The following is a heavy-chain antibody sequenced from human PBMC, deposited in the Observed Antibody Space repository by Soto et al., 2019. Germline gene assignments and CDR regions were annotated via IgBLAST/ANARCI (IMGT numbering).Heavy chain of an antibody. CDR2: INAGNGNT. V-gene: IGHV1-3*01. Sequence: ASVKVSCKASGYTFTSYAMHWVRQAPGQRLEWMGWINAGNGNTKYSQKFQGRVTITRDTSASTAYMELSSLRSEDTAVYYCARGDYAERYFDWLPQYILNWFDPWGQGTLVTVSS. J-gene: IGHJ5*02. CDR3: ARGDYAERYFDWLPQYILNWFDP. CDR1: GYTFTSYA. D-gene: IGHD3-9*01.